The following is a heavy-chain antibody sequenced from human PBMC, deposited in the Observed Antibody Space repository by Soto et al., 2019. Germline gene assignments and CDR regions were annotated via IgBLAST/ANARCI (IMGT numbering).Heavy chain of an antibody. D-gene: IGHD3-16*01. CDR2: IYADGAT. CDR3: ARDDSFLGAPFHY. V-gene: IGHV3-53*02. J-gene: IGHJ4*02. CDR1: GFTVSSSS. Sequence: EVELVETGGGLIQPGGSLRLSCAASGFTVSSSSMSWVRQAPGKGLEWVSLIYADGATYYGDSVKGRLTISRDTSKNTLSLQMTSLRADDTAVYYCARDDSFLGAPFHYWGQGTLVTVSS.